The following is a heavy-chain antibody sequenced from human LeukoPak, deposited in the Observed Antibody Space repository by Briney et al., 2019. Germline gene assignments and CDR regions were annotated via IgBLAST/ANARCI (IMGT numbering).Heavy chain of an antibody. CDR3: ARGAYYSIN. Sequence: PGRSLRLSCAASGLTFSNYGMHWVRQAPGRGLEWVAVIWYDGSNKYYADSVKGRFTISRDNSKNTLYLQLNSLRVEDTAVYYCARGAYYSINWGQGTLVTVSS. V-gene: IGHV3-33*01. D-gene: IGHD3-10*01. CDR2: IWYDGSNK. CDR1: GLTFSNYG. J-gene: IGHJ4*02.